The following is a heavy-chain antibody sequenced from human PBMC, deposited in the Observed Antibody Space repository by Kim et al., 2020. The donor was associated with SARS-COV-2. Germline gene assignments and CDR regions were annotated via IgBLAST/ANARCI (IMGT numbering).Heavy chain of an antibody. CDR2: IYYSGST. CDR3: ARELQRWSYFDY. CDR1: GGSISSYY. V-gene: IGHV4-59*01. D-gene: IGHD5-18*01. J-gene: IGHJ4*02. Sequence: SETLSLTCTVSGGSISSYYWSWIRQPPGKGLEWIGYIYYSGSTNYNPSLKSRGTISVDTSKNQFSLTLISVTAADTAVYYCARELQRWSYFDYWGQGTLVTVSS.